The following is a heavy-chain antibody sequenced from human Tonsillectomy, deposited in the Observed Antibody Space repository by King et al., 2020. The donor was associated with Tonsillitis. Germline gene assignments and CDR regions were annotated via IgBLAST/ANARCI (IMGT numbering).Heavy chain of an antibody. Sequence: VQLVESGGGVVQPGRSLRLSCAASGFTFSNYGMHWVRQAPGKGLEWVAVIWYDGSNKYYTDSVKGRFTISRDNSKNTLYRQMNSLRVEDTAVYYCARDRVDYDFWSGPLDSWGQGTLVTVFS. CDR3: ARDRVDYDFWSGPLDS. J-gene: IGHJ4*02. CDR2: IWYDGSNK. V-gene: IGHV3-33*01. CDR1: GFTFSNYG. D-gene: IGHD3-3*01.